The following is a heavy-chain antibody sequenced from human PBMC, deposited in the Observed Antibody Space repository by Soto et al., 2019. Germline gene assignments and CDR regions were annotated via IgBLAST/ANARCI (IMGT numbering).Heavy chain of an antibody. V-gene: IGHV1-18*01. CDR3: ARDRPGGYSYGYEVDY. CDR2: ISAYNGNT. CDR1: GYTFTSYG. Sequence: QVQLVQSGAEVKKPGASVKVSCKASGYTFTSYGISWVRQAPGQGLEWMGWISAYNGNTNYAQKRQGRVTMTTDTSTSTAYMELRSLRSDDTAVYYCARDRPGGYSYGYEVDYWGQGTLVTVSS. J-gene: IGHJ4*02. D-gene: IGHD5-18*01.